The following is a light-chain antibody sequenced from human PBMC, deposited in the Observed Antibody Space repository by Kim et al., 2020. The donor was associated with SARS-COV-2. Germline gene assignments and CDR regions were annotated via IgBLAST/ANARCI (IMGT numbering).Light chain of an antibody. CDR1: NDNVGRQG. CDR2: RNN. Sequence: QTATRTCTRNNDNVGRQGAAWLQQHQGHPPKVLSDRNNNRRSGISERFSASRSGNTASLIITGLQSEDEADYYCSAWDISLNAVVFGGGTQLTVL. V-gene: IGLV10-54*01. CDR3: SAWDISLNAVV. J-gene: IGLJ3*02.